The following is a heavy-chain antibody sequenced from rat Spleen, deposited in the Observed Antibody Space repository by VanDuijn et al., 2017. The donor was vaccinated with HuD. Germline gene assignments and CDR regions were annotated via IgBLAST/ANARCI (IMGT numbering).Heavy chain of an antibody. Sequence: EVQLVESGGGLVQPGRSLQLSCGASGFTFSNYYMAWVRQAPLKGLEWVSTISYDGSSPFYRDSVRGRFTISRDNAKSTLYLQMDSLRSEDTATYYCARRTYYLDYFDYWGQGVMVTVSS. J-gene: IGHJ2*01. V-gene: IGHV5-29*01. CDR3: ARRTYYLDYFDY. CDR2: ISYDGSSP. CDR1: GFTFSNYY. D-gene: IGHD1-9*01.